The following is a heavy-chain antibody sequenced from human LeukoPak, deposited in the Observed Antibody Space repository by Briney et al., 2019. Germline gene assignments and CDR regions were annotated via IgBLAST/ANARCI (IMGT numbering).Heavy chain of an antibody. CDR2: ISSSSSYI. J-gene: IGHJ4*02. V-gene: IGHV3-21*01. CDR3: ARGRSVAATGMIDY. D-gene: IGHD2-15*01. CDR1: GSTFMSNT. Sequence: GGSLRLSCAASGSTFMSNTMNWVRKPPGKGLGGVASISSSSSYISYADSAKGRFTISRDNAKNSLYLQMNSLRAEDTAVYYCARGRSVAATGMIDYWGQGTLVTVSS.